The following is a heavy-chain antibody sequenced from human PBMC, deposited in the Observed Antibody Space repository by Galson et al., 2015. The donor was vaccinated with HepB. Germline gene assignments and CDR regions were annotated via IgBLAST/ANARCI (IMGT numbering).Heavy chain of an antibody. CDR2: INAGNGNT. Sequence: SVKVSCKASGYTFTSYAMHWVRQAPGQRLEWMGWINAGNGNTKYSQKFQGRVTITRDTSASTAYMELSSLRSEDTAVYYCARARTGGLLWFGELFPPAFDPWGQGTLVTVSS. CDR1: GYTFTSYA. J-gene: IGHJ5*02. V-gene: IGHV1-3*01. D-gene: IGHD3-10*01. CDR3: ARARTGGLLWFGELFPPAFDP.